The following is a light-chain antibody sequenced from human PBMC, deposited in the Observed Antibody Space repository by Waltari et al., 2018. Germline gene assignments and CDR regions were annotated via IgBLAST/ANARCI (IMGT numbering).Light chain of an antibody. CDR3: SSYTSSSTLVV. CDR1: SSDVGGYTY. V-gene: IGLV2-14*03. Sequence: QSALTQPASVSGSPGQSITISCTGTSSDVGGYTYVPWYQQHPGKATKLMIYDVSNRPSGVSNRFSGSKSGNTASLTISGLQAEDEADYYCSSYTSSSTLVVFGGGTKLTVL. J-gene: IGLJ2*01. CDR2: DVS.